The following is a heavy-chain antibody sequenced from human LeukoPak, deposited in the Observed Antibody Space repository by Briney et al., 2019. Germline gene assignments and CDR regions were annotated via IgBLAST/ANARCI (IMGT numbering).Heavy chain of an antibody. CDR1: GYTSTSYG. J-gene: IGHJ4*02. D-gene: IGHD3-22*01. V-gene: IGHV1-18*01. Sequence: ASVTVSCKASGYTSTSYGISWVRLAPAQGLEWVGWVSAYNGNTNYEQNPQGRVTMITDTSTSTAYMELRSLRSDDTAVYYCARDKVHYYDSSGQWGGFDYWGQGTLVTVSS. CDR3: ARDKVHYYDSSGQWGGFDY. CDR2: VSAYNGNT.